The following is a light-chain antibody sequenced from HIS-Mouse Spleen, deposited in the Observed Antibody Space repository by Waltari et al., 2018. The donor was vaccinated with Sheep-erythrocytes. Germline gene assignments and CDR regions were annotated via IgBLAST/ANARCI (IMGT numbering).Light chain of an antibody. CDR2: EAS. Sequence: DIQITHFPCSLAASVGDRVTITCQASQDISNSLNWYQQKPGKAPKLLIFEASNLETRLPSRFSGSGSGTDFNFTISSLQPEDIATYDCQQYDNLPLTLGGGTKVEIK. CDR3: QQYDNLPLT. J-gene: IGKJ4*01. CDR1: QDISNS. V-gene: IGKV1-33*01.